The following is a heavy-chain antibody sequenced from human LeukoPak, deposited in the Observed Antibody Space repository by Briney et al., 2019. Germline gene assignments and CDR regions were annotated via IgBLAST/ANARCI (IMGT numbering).Heavy chain of an antibody. CDR2: NYSGSS. CDR3: ARHVSGSAMMHYFDY. V-gene: IGHV4-39*01. D-gene: IGHD5-18*01. CDR1: GASIRSGRNY. J-gene: IGHJ4*02. Sequence: SVTLTLTCNVSGASIRSGRNYWGGIRQSPGKGLEWIGSNYSGSSSYNPSLQSRVSISVDTSKNHISLKVFSLTAADTALYYCARHVSGSAMMHYFDYWGQGNLVTVSS.